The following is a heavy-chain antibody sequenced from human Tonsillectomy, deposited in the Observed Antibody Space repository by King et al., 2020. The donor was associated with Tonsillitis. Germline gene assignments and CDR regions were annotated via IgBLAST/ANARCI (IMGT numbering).Heavy chain of an antibody. V-gene: IGHV4-39*01. D-gene: IGHD6-19*01. Sequence: LQLQESGPGLVKPSETLSLTCTVSGGSISSNNYYWGWIRQPPGKGLEWIGSIYYSGSTYYNPSLKSRVTISVDTSKNQFSLKLNSVTAADTAVYYCARTEGSSGWYGDGFDYWGQGTLVTVSS. CDR1: GGSISSNNYY. CDR2: IYYSGST. CDR3: ARTEGSSGWYGDGFDY. J-gene: IGHJ4*02.